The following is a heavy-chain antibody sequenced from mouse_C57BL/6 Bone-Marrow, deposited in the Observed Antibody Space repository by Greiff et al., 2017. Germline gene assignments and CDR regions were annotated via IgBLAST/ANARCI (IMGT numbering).Heavy chain of an antibody. Sequence: VQLKESGPGMVKPSQSLSLTCTVTGYSITSGYDWHWIRHFPGNKLEWMGYISYSGSTNYNPSLKSRISITHDTSKNHFFLKLNSVTTEDTATYYCARGPYGNPYYFDYWGQGTTRTVSS. D-gene: IGHD2-1*01. CDR3: ARGPYGNPYYFDY. CDR1: GYSITSGYD. V-gene: IGHV3-1*01. J-gene: IGHJ2*01. CDR2: ISYSGST.